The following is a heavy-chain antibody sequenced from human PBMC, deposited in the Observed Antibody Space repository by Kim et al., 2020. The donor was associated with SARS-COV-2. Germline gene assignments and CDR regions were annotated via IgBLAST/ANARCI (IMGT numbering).Heavy chain of an antibody. Sequence: GGSLRLSCAASGFTFSSYGMHWVRQAPGKGLEWVAVIWYDGSNKYYADSVKGRFTISRDNSKNTLYLQMNSLRAEDTAVYYCAKARGYGSGSYVGWFDPWGQGTLVTVSS. CDR2: IWYDGSNK. V-gene: IGHV3-33*06. D-gene: IGHD3-10*01. J-gene: IGHJ5*02. CDR3: AKARGYGSGSYVGWFDP. CDR1: GFTFSSYG.